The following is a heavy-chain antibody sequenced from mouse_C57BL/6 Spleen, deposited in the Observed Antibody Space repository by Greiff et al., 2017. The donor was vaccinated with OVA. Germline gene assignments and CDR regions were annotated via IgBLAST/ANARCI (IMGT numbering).Heavy chain of an antibody. Sequence: VQLQQPGAELVMPGASVKLSCKASGYTFTSYWMHWVKQRPGQGLEWIGEIDPSDSYTNYNQKFKGKSTLTVDKSSSTAYMQLSSLTSEDSAVYYCARNYGSSYCFAYWGQGTLVTVSA. D-gene: IGHD1-1*01. CDR2: IDPSDSYT. CDR3: ARNYGSSYCFAY. V-gene: IGHV1-69*01. CDR1: GYTFTSYW. J-gene: IGHJ3*01.